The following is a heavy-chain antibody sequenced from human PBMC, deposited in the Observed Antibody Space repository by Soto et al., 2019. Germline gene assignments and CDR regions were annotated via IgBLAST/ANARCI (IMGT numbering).Heavy chain of an antibody. D-gene: IGHD2-21*02. CDR3: ARRGFAYCGGDCFENWFDS. Sequence: GESLKISCKGSGYSFTSYWIGWVRQMPGKGLEWMGIIYPGDSDTRYSPSFQGQVTISADKSISTAYLQWSSLKASDTAMYYCARRGFAYCGGDCFENWFDSFWSGNPGHRLL. CDR2: IYPGDSDT. CDR1: GYSFTSYW. J-gene: IGHJ5*01. V-gene: IGHV5-51*01.